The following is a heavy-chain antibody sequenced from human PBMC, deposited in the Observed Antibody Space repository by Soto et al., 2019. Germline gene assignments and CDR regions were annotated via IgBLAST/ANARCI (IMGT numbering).Heavy chain of an antibody. Sequence: QVQLQESGPGLVKPSETLSLTCTVSGGSISSYYWSWIRQPPGKGLEWMGYIYYSGCTNYNPSLKSRPTTSVNTSKNQCPLKLSLVTAADTAAYYCARRYGSCFDYWGQGTLVTVSS. D-gene: IGHD5-18*01. CDR2: IYYSGCT. CDR1: GGSISSYY. V-gene: IGHV4-59*08. J-gene: IGHJ4*02. CDR3: ARRYGSCFDY.